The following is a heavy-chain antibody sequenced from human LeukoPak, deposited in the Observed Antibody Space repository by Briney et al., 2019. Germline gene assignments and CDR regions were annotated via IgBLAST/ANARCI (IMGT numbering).Heavy chain of an antibody. J-gene: IGHJ5*02. Sequence: SETLSLTCTGSGGSITGYYWSWLRQPPGKGLEWVGYIFSSGSTNYNPSLKSRVTIPLDTSKRQFSLKLISVTASDTAVYYCARLTKFLTTYYPTPWGQGTLVTVSS. CDR1: GGSITGYY. CDR2: IFSSGST. CDR3: ARLTKFLTTYYPTP. D-gene: IGHD2/OR15-2a*01. V-gene: IGHV4-59*08.